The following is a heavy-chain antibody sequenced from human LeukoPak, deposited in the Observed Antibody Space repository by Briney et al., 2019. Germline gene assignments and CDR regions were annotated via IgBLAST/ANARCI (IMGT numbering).Heavy chain of an antibody. CDR1: GGSISSYY. CDR2: IYYSGST. Sequence: SETLSLTCTVSGGSISSYYWSWIRQPPGKGLEWIGYIYYSGSTNYNPSLKSRVTISVDTSKNQFSLKLSSVTAADTAVYYCARAGGTGYYPPGYYYYMDVWGKGTTVTVSS. CDR3: ARAGGTGYYPPGYYYYMDV. V-gene: IGHV4-59*01. D-gene: IGHD3/OR15-3a*01. J-gene: IGHJ6*03.